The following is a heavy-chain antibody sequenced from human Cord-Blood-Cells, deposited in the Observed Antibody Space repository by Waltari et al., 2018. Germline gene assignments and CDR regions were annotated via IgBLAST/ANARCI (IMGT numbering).Heavy chain of an antibody. Sequence: QVQLQESGPGLVKPSQTLSLTCTVSGGSISSGDYYWSWIRQPPGKGLEWIGYIYYSGSTYYNPSLKGRVTISVDTSKNQFSLKLSSVTAADTAVYYCARGIDYDFWSGYRYYFDYWGQGTLVTVSS. CDR1: GGSISSGDYY. CDR2: IYYSGST. J-gene: IGHJ4*02. D-gene: IGHD3-3*01. CDR3: ARGIDYDFWSGYRYYFDY. V-gene: IGHV4-30-4*01.